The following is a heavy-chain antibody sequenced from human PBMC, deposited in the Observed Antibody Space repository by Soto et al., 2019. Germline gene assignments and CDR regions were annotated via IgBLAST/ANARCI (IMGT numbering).Heavy chain of an antibody. CDR3: ARDSGYGSGSSVNHHLDY. CDR1: GGSIRGYY. CDR2: IYSSGST. Sequence: SETLSLTCSVSGGSIRGYYWSWIRQAAGGGPEWIGRIYSSGSTNYNPSLKSRVTMSVDTSQYQFSLKLSSVTAEDTAVYYCARDSGYGSGSSVNHHLDYWGHGTLVTVSS. D-gene: IGHD3-10*01. J-gene: IGHJ4*01. V-gene: IGHV4-4*07.